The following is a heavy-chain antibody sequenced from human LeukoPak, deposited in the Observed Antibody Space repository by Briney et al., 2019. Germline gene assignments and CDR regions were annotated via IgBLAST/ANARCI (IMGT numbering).Heavy chain of an antibody. CDR2: IYPGDSDT. J-gene: IGHJ4*02. D-gene: IGHD6-13*01. Sequence: GESLKISCKGSGYGFTSYWIGWGRQMPGKGLEWMGIIYPGDSDTRYSPSFQGQVTISADKSISTAHLQWSSLKASDTAMYYCARSRIAAAGFLFDYWGQGTLVTVSS. CDR1: GYGFTSYW. V-gene: IGHV5-51*01. CDR3: ARSRIAAAGFLFDY.